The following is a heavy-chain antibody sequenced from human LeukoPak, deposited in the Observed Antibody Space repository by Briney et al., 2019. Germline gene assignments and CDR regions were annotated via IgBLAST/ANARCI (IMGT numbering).Heavy chain of an antibody. J-gene: IGHJ4*02. CDR1: GFTFSSYG. CDR3: ARDGVDTAMVLDY. D-gene: IGHD5-18*01. CDR2: ISYDGSNK. V-gene: IGHV3-30*03. Sequence: GGSLRLSCAASGFTFSSYGMHWVRQAPGKGLEWVAVISYDGSNKYYADSVKGRFTISRDNSKNTLYLQMNSLRAEDTAVYYCARDGVDTAMVLDYWGQGTLVTVSS.